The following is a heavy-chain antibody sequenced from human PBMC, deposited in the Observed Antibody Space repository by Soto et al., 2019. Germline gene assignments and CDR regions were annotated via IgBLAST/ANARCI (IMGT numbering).Heavy chain of an antibody. CDR3: ARVRRAVAGPGYFQH. J-gene: IGHJ1*01. CDR1: GVSISSNY. V-gene: IGHV4-59*12. D-gene: IGHD6-19*01. CDR2: IDNSGRT. Sequence: QVQLQESGPGLVKPSETLSLTCNVSGVSISSNYWSWIRQPPGKGLEWIGYIDNSGRTNYSPSLKSRVSISVDTSKNQFPLKLTSVTAADTAVYYCARVRRAVAGPGYFQHWGQGTLVTVSS.